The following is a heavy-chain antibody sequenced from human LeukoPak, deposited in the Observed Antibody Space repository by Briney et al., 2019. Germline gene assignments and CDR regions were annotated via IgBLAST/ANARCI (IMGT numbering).Heavy chain of an antibody. CDR1: GGSISRYY. CDR3: ARDHSYYDILTGYRPLRNWFDP. V-gene: IGHV4-59*01. D-gene: IGHD3-9*01. Sequence: SETLSLTCTVSGGSISRYYWRWIREPPGKGLEWIGYIYYSGSHKYNPPLKSRVTISVATSNNQISLKLSAVAAAEPAVHYCARDHSYYDILTGYRPLRNWFDPWGQGTLVTVSS. J-gene: IGHJ5*02. CDR2: IYYSGSH.